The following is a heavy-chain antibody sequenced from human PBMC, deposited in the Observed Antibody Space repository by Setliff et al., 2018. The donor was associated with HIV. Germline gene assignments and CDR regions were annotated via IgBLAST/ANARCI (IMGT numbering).Heavy chain of an antibody. J-gene: IGHJ4*02. CDR2: IFHSGST. Sequence: SETLSLTCTVSGGSISRSTYYWGWIRQPPGKGLEWIGSIFHSGSTYNNPSLKSRVTISVDTSKNQFSLKLSSVTAADTAVYYCARAPFYYGSGSYQTFDYWGQGTLVTVSS. CDR3: ARAPFYYGSGSYQTFDY. V-gene: IGHV4-39*07. D-gene: IGHD3-10*01. CDR1: GGSISRSTYY.